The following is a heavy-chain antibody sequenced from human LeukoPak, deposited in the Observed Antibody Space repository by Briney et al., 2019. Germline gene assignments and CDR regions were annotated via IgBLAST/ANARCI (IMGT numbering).Heavy chain of an antibody. D-gene: IGHD3-22*01. Sequence: SETLSLTCTVSGGSISSYYWSWIRQPPGKGLEWIGYIYYSGSTNYNPSLKSRVTISVDTSKNQFSLKLSSATAADTAVYYCARESGYYYDSSGPGAFDIWGQGTMVTVSS. CDR2: IYYSGST. CDR1: GGSISSYY. V-gene: IGHV4-59*01. J-gene: IGHJ3*02. CDR3: ARESGYYYDSSGPGAFDI.